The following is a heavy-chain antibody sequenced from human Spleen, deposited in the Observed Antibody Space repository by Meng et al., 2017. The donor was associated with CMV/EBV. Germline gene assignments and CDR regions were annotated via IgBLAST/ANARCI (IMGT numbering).Heavy chain of an antibody. CDR2: IYYSGST. Sequence: VQLQESGPGLVKPSXXLSLTCPVSXGSISSGDYYWSWIRQPPGKGLEWIGYIYYSGSTYYNPSLKSRVTISVDTSKNQFSLKLSSVTAADTAVYYCARDKLRYGGNSFSWFDPWGQGTLVTVSS. V-gene: IGHV4-30-4*08. CDR3: ARDKLRYGGNSFSWFDP. D-gene: IGHD4-23*01. J-gene: IGHJ5*02. CDR1: XGSISSGDYY.